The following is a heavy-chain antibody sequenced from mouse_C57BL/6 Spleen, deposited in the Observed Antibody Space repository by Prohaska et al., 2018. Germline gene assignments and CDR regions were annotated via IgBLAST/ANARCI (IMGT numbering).Heavy chain of an antibody. CDR3: ARGYYYGNY. CDR2: SYPNSGRT. CDR1: GYTFTSYW. Sequence: QVQLQQPGAELVKPGASVKLSCKASGYTFTSYWMHRVKQRPGQGLEWIGMSYPNSGRTNYNEKFKSKSTLTVDKSSSTAYMKLSSLTSEDSAVYYCARGYYYGNYWGQGTTLTVSS. D-gene: IGHD1-1*01. V-gene: IGHV1-64*01. J-gene: IGHJ2*01.